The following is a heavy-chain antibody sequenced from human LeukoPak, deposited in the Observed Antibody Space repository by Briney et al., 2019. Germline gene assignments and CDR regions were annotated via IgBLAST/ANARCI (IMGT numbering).Heavy chain of an antibody. Sequence: SETLSLTCTVSGYSISHDYYWGWIRQSPGKGREWIGSIYHSGSTYYNASLKSRVTISVDTSKNQFSLKLSSVTAADTAVYYCARTNYDYYFDYWGQGTLVTVSS. CDR2: IYHSGST. J-gene: IGHJ4*02. CDR1: GYSISHDYY. V-gene: IGHV4-38-2*02. CDR3: ARTNYDYYFDY. D-gene: IGHD3-16*01.